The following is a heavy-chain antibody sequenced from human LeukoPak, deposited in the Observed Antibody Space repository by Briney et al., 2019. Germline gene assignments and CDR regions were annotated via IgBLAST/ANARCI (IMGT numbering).Heavy chain of an antibody. CDR3: AKAGKERPDREAVVRGVITSPLNY. J-gene: IGHJ4*02. V-gene: IGHV3-30-3*01. Sequence: AGGSLRLSCAASGFTFSSYAMHWVRQAPGKGLEWVAVISYDGSNKYYADSVKGRFTISRDNSKNTLYLQMNSLRAEDTAVYYCAKAGKERPDREAVVRGVITSPLNYWGQVTLVTVSS. CDR2: ISYDGSNK. D-gene: IGHD3-10*01. CDR1: GFTFSSYA.